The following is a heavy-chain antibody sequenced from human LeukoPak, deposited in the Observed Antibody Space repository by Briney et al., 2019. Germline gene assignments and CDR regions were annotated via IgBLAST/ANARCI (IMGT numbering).Heavy chain of an antibody. CDR3: ARGRSIAAAAPNY. V-gene: IGHV4-34*01. D-gene: IGHD6-13*01. CDR2: INHSGST. CDR1: GGSFSGFY. J-gene: IGHJ4*02. Sequence: SETLSLTCAVYGGSFSGFYWSWIRQPPGKGLEWIGEINHSGSTNYNPSLKSRVTMSVDTSKNQFSLKLSSVTAADTAVYYCARGRSIAAAAPNYWGQGTLVTVSS.